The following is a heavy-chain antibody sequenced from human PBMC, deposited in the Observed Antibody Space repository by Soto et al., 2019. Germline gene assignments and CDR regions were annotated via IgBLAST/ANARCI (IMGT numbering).Heavy chain of an antibody. CDR3: ASQRTSVVTRAYFDV. V-gene: IGHV4-39*01. Sequence: PSETLSLTCTVTGDSISRRSNYWGWILQPPWKGLEWIGRFYYSGNTYNNPSLGTRVSMSIATSKDQFSLTLKSVTAADTALYFCASQRTSVVTRAYFDVWGPGSLVTVSS. D-gene: IGHD2-21*02. J-gene: IGHJ4*02. CDR2: FYYSGNT. CDR1: GDSISRRSNY.